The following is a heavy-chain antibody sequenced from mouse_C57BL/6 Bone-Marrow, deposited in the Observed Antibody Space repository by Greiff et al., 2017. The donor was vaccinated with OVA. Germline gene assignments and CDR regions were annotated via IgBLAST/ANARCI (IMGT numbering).Heavy chain of an antibody. D-gene: IGHD1-1*01. CDR1: GYTFTSYW. Sequence: VQLQQSGAELVKPGASVKLSCKASGYTFTSYWMQWVKQRPGQGLEWIGEIDPSESYTNYNQKFKGKATLTVDTSSSTAYMQLSSLTSEDSAVYYCARRDGSSYDYFDYWGQGTTLTVSS. CDR3: ARRDGSSYDYFDY. V-gene: IGHV1-50*01. CDR2: IDPSESYT. J-gene: IGHJ2*01.